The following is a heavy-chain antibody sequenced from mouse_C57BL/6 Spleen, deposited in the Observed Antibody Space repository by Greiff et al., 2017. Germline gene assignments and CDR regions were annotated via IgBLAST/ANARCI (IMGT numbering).Heavy chain of an antibody. CDR3: AKTAQAYYFDY. V-gene: IGHV1-82*01. Sequence: VQLQQSGPELVQPGASVKISCKASGYAFSSSWMNWVRQRPGKGLEWIGRIYPGDGDTNYNGKFKGKATLTADKSSSTAYMQLSSLTSEDSAVYFCAKTAQAYYFDYWGQGTTLTVSS. D-gene: IGHD3-2*02. CDR1: GYAFSSSW. CDR2: IYPGDGDT. J-gene: IGHJ2*01.